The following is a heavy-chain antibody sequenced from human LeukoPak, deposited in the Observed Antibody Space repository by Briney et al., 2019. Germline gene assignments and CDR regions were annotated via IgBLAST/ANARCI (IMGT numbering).Heavy chain of an antibody. Sequence: GSLRLSCAASGFTFSNYWMIWVRQAPGKGLEWVANIKPDGSEKFYVDSVKGRFTISRDNAKNSMYLEMNSLTDEDTAVYYCARDGDYAVAYWGQGTLVTVSS. CDR2: IKPDGSEK. V-gene: IGHV3-7*04. CDR3: ARDGDYAVAY. J-gene: IGHJ4*02. D-gene: IGHD4-17*01. CDR1: GFTFSNYW.